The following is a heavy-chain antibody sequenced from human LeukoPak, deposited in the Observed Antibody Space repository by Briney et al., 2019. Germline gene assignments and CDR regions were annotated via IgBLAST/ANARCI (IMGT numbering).Heavy chain of an antibody. CDR2: IWYDGSDK. D-gene: IGHD1-26*01. CDR1: GFTFSSYG. Sequence: PGGSLRLSCAASGFTFSSYGMHWVRQAPGKGLEWVALIWYDGSDKYYAESMKGRFTISRDNSRNTLDLQMNSLRADDTAVYYCARDPVHSASFYDYWGQGTLVTVSS. CDR3: ARDPVHSASFYDY. J-gene: IGHJ4*02. V-gene: IGHV3-33*01.